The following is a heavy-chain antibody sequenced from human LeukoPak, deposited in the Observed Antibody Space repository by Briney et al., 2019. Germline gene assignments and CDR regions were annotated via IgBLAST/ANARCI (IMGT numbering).Heavy chain of an antibody. CDR1: GFTFSTFH. D-gene: IGHD3-3*01. CDR3: ASGPITIFGVVTNFDY. Sequence: GGSLRLSCTASGFTFSTFHMPWVRQAPGKGLVWVSRINSDGSSTSYADSVKGRFTISRDNAKNTLYLQMNSLRAEDTAVYYCASGPITIFGVVTNFDYWGQGTLVTVSS. V-gene: IGHV3-74*01. J-gene: IGHJ4*02. CDR2: INSDGSST.